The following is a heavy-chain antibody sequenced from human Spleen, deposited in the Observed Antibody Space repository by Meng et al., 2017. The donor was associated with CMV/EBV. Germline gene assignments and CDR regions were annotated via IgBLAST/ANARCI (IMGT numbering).Heavy chain of an antibody. D-gene: IGHD3-3*01. V-gene: IGHV3-66*02. CDR1: GFTVSSSY. Sequence: GESLKISCAASGFTVSSSYMTWARQVPGKGLEWVSVIFKDGRTYYADSVQGRFTISRDNSKNTVYLQMNSLRPEDTAVYYCVRDLSFYYDFWSGYYTDGTFDIWGQGRMVTVSS. CDR3: VRDLSFYYDFWSGYYTDGTFDI. CDR2: IFKDGRT. J-gene: IGHJ3*02.